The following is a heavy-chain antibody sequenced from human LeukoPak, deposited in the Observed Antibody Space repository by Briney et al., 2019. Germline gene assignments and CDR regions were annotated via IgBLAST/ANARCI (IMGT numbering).Heavy chain of an antibody. CDR3: ARARGAVAGPYYFDY. D-gene: IGHD6-19*01. J-gene: IGHJ4*02. CDR2: INHSGST. V-gene: IGHV4-34*01. Sequence: PSETLSLTCAVYGGSFSGYYWSWIRQPPGKGLEWIGEINHSGSTNYNPSLKSRVTISVGTSKNQFSLKLSSVTAADTAVYYCARARGAVAGPYYFDYWGQGTLVTVSS. CDR1: GGSFSGYY.